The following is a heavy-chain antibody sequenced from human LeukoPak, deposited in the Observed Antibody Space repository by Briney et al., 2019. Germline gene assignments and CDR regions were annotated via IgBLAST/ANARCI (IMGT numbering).Heavy chain of an antibody. J-gene: IGHJ3*02. D-gene: IGHD3-22*01. CDR3: ARDISGSDAFDI. Sequence: PSETLSLTCTVSGGSISSYYWSWIRQPPGKGLEWIGYIYYSGSTNYNPSLKSRVTISVDTSKSQFSLKLSSVTAADTAVYYCARDISGSDAFDIWGQGTMVTVSS. CDR2: IYYSGST. CDR1: GGSISSYY. V-gene: IGHV4-59*01.